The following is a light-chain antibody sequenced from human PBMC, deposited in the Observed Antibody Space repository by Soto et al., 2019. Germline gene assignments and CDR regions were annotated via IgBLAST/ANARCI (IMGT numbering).Light chain of an antibody. CDR1: QSVSSN. Sequence: EMVMTQSPATLSVSPGERATLSCRASQSVSSNLAWYQQKAGQAPRLLMYGASTRAIGIPGRFSGSGSGTEFTLTISSLQSEDFAVYYCQQSDKWPPTFGQGTKVDTK. CDR2: GAS. V-gene: IGKV3-15*01. J-gene: IGKJ1*01. CDR3: QQSDKWPPT.